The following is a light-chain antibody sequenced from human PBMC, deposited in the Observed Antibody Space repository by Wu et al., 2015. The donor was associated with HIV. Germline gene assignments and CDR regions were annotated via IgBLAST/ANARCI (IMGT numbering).Light chain of an antibody. Sequence: EIVMTQSPATLSVSPGERATLSCRSSQTLSNNLAWYQQKPGQTPRLVIYGASNRATGIPVRFSGSGSGTEFTLTIASMQSEDFAVYYCQQYNNWPRTFGQGTKVEIK. CDR2: GAS. CDR1: QTLSNN. CDR3: QQYNNWPRT. V-gene: IGKV3-15*01. J-gene: IGKJ1*01.